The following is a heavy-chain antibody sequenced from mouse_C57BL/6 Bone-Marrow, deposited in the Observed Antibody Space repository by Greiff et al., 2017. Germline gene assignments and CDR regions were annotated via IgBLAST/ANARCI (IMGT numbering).Heavy chain of an antibody. J-gene: IGHJ2*01. Sequence: QVQLQQSGPELVKPGASVKISCKASGYAFSSSWMNWVKQRPGKGLEWIGRIYPGDGDTNYNGKFKGKATLTADKASSTAYMQLSSLTSEDSAVYFCARGTVVATDDYWGRGTALTVSS. CDR2: IYPGDGDT. V-gene: IGHV1-82*01. CDR3: ARGTVVATDDY. CDR1: GYAFSSSW. D-gene: IGHD1-1*01.